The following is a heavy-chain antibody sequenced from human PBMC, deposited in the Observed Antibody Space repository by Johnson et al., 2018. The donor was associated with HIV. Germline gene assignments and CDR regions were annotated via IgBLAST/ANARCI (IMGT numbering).Heavy chain of an antibody. CDR1: GFTFSSYA. J-gene: IGHJ3*02. V-gene: IGHV3-30*04. CDR3: ARGEEEQLGDAFDI. CDR2: ISYDGSNK. Sequence: VQLVESGGGVVQPGRSLRLSCAASGFTFSSYAMHWVRQAPGKGLEWVAVISYDGSNKYYEDSVKGRFTISRDNSKNTLYLQMNSLRAEDTAVYYCARGEEEQLGDAFDIWGQGTMVTVSS. D-gene: IGHD6-6*01.